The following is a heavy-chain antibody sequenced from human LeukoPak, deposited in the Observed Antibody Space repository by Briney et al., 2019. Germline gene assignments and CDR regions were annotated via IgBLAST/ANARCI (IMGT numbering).Heavy chain of an antibody. CDR2: IYPGDSDT. CDR1: GYSFTSYW. D-gene: IGHD5-18*01. V-gene: IGHV5-51*01. CDR3: ARRMDTVSNWFDP. J-gene: IGHJ5*02. Sequence: GESLKIPCKGSGYSFTSYWIGWGRQMPGEGVEWMGIIYPGDSDTRYSPSFQGQVTISADKSISTAYLQWSSLKASDTAMYYCARRMDTVSNWFDPWGQGTLVTVSS.